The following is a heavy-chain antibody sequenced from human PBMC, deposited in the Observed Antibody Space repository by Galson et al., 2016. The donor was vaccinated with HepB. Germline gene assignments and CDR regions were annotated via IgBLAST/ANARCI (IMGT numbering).Heavy chain of an antibody. V-gene: IGHV5-51*01. CDR2: IHPGDSDT. CDR3: ARSPTVTYCDT. Sequence: QSGAEVKKPGESLKIFCTGSGYTFTNFWIGWVRQMPGKGLEWMGFIHPGDSDTRYSPSFQGQVTMSVDKSVRTAYLQWSSLNASDTAMYYCARSPTVTYCDTWGPGTLVTVSS. J-gene: IGHJ4*02. CDR1: GYTFTNFW. D-gene: IGHD3-22*01.